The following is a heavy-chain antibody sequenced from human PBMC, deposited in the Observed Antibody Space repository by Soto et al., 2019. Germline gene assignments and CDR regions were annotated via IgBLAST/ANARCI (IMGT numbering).Heavy chain of an antibody. Sequence: EVQLLESGGGLVQPGGSLRLSCAASGFTFSSYAMTWVRQAPGKGLECVSAISGSGGTIYYADSVKGRCTSSRDNSKNTQYLQMIRLGAEDAAVYYCAKGPKYYFDYWGQGTLVTVSS. J-gene: IGHJ4*02. CDR1: GFTFSSYA. CDR2: ISGSGGTI. CDR3: AKGPKYYFDY. V-gene: IGHV3-23*01.